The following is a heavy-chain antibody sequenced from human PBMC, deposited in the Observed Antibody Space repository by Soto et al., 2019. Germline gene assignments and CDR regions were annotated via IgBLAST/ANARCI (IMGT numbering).Heavy chain of an antibody. CDR1: GGSVSAPDW. CDR2: VHISGHS. CDR3: ARVRQGCSANSCYFDP. J-gene: IGHJ5*01. V-gene: IGHV4-4*02. Sequence: SETLSLTCTLSGGSVSAPDWWNWVRQSPDKGLEWIAEVHISGHSNYNPSLSSRVSVSIDSSKNQFYLNLNSVTAADTAIYYCARVRQGCSANSCYFDPWGQGTQVTVSS. D-gene: IGHD2-15*01.